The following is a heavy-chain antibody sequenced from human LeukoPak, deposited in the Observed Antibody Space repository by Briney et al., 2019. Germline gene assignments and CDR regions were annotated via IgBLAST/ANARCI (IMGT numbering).Heavy chain of an antibody. Sequence: SETLSLTCTVSGGSISSSSYYWGWIRQPPGKGLEWIGSIYYSGSTYYNPSLKSRVTISVDTSKNQFSLKLSSVTAADTAVYYCARSGGVGADFDYWGQGSLVTVSS. CDR1: GGSISSSSYY. J-gene: IGHJ4*02. CDR3: ARSGGVGADFDY. D-gene: IGHD1-26*01. CDR2: IYYSGST. V-gene: IGHV4-39*07.